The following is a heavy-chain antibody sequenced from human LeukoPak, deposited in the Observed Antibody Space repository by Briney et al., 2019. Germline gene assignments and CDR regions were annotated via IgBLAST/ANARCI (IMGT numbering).Heavy chain of an antibody. CDR3: ARVTFGATTNNYYFYHMDA. D-gene: IGHD5-24*01. Sequence: PGGSLRLSCAASGFTFSSYSITWVCQAPGKGLEWVSSITSSSAYIHYADSVKDRFTISRDNAKNSLYLQMNSLRAEDTAVYYCARVTFGATTNNYYFYHMDAWGKGASVTVSS. J-gene: IGHJ6*03. CDR2: ITSSSAYI. CDR1: GFTFSSYS. V-gene: IGHV3-21*01.